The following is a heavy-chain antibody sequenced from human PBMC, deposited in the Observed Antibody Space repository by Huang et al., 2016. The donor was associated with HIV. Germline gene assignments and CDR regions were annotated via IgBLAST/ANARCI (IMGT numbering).Heavy chain of an antibody. V-gene: IGHV1-69*01. CDR2: ISPIFGTA. CDR1: GGTFSSYA. D-gene: IGHD3-22*01. J-gene: IGHJ4*02. Sequence: QVQLVQSGAEVKKPGSSVKVSCKASGGTFSSYAISWGRQAPGQGLEWMGGISPIFGTANYAQKFKGRVTITADESTSTAYMELSSLRSEDTAVYYCARVESRRYYDSSGYYYWGQGTLVTVSS. CDR3: ARVESRRYYDSSGYYY.